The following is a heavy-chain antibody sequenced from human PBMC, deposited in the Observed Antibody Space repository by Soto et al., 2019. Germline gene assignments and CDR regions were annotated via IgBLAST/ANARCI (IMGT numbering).Heavy chain of an antibody. V-gene: IGHV4-59*01. CDR3: ARAGEIAVAGFVFDY. J-gene: IGHJ4*02. D-gene: IGHD6-19*01. Sequence: TLSLTCTASGGSISSYYWSWIRQPPGKGLEWIGYIYYSGSTNYNPSLKSRVTISVDTSKNQFSLKLSSVTAADTAVYYCARAGEIAVAGFVFDYWGQGTLVTVSS. CDR1: GGSISSYY. CDR2: IYYSGST.